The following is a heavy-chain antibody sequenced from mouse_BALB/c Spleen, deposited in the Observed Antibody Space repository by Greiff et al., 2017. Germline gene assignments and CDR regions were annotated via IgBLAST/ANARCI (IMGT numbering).Heavy chain of an antibody. CDR2: ISSGGGNT. CDR1: GFTFSSYT. Sequence: EVKLVESGGGLVKPGGSLKLSCAASGFTFSSYTMSWVRQTPEKRLEWVATISSGGGNTYYPDSVKGRFTISRDNAKNNLYLQMSSLRSEDTALYYCARYGGYGNYYAMDYWGQGTSVTVSS. CDR3: ARYGGYGNYYAMDY. D-gene: IGHD2-10*02. V-gene: IGHV5-9*03. J-gene: IGHJ4*01.